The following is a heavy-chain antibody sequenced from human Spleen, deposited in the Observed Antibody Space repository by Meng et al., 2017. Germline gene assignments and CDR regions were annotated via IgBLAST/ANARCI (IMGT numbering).Heavy chain of an antibody. CDR2: ISYDGSDK. J-gene: IGHJ3*02. D-gene: IGHD2-15*01. CDR3: ARDDTRFCSSGSCGAFDI. CDR1: GFTFSNYA. V-gene: IGHV3-30*01. Sequence: GGSLRLSCAASGFTFSNYAMHWVRQAPGKGLEWVAVISYDGSDKYYADSVKGRLPISRDNSKNTLYLQMNSLTAEDTAVYYCARDDTRFCSSGSCGAFDIWGQGTMVTVSS.